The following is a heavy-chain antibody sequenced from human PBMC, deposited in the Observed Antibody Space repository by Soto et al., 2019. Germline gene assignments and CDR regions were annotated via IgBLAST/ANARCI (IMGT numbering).Heavy chain of an antibody. Sequence: GGSLRPSCAASGFTFSSYGMHWVRQAPGKGLEWVAVISYDGNNKYYADSVKGRFTISRDNSKNTLYLQMNSLRAEDTAVYYCAKTDRKLSLWLTIGDVWGQGTTVTVSS. D-gene: IGHD3-10*01. CDR1: GFTFSSYG. CDR2: ISYDGNNK. V-gene: IGHV3-30*18. J-gene: IGHJ6*02. CDR3: AKTDRKLSLWLTIGDV.